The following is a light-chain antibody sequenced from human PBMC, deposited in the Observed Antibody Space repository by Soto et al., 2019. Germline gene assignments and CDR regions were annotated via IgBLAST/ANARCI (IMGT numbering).Light chain of an antibody. Sequence: EIVMTQSPATLSVSPGEKATLSCRASQSVSSNLAWYQQKPGQAPRLLIYGASNRATGIPATFSGSGSGTEFTLTISSLQSEDFALYYCQQYNNWPYTFGQETKLEIK. V-gene: IGKV3-15*01. CDR1: QSVSSN. CDR3: QQYNNWPYT. CDR2: GAS. J-gene: IGKJ2*01.